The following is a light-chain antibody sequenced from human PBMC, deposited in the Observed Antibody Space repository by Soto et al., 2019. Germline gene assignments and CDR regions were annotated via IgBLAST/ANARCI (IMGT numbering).Light chain of an antibody. CDR3: QQYDDWPLT. Sequence: VMTQSPATLSVSPGEGATLSCWASQSVGRSLAWYQQKPGQAPRPLMFDSSTRATGIPAKFSGSGSGTEFTLTISSLQSEDFAIYYCQQYDDWPLTFGPGTKLDI. CDR1: QSVGRS. J-gene: IGKJ3*01. V-gene: IGKV3-15*01. CDR2: DSS.